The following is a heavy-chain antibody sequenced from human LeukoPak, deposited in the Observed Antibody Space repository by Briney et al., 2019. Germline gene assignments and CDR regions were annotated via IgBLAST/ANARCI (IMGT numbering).Heavy chain of an antibody. CDR2: IIPIFGTA. D-gene: IGHD6-13*01. CDR3: AREGRGHIAAAGTGSFDY. V-gene: IGHV1-69*05. CDR1: GGTFSSYA. Sequence: GASVKVSCKASGGTFSSYAISWVRQAPGQGLEWMGGIIPIFGTANYAQKFQGRVTITTDESTSTAYMELSSLRSEDTAVYYCAREGRGHIAAAGTGSFDYWGQGTLVTVSS. J-gene: IGHJ4*02.